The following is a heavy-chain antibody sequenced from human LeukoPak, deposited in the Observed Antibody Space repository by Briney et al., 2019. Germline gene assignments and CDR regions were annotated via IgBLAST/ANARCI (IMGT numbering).Heavy chain of an antibody. Sequence: GGSLRLSCAASGFTFSSYGMHWVRQAPGKGLEWVAVISYDGSNKYYADSVKGRFTISRDNSKNTLYLQMNSLRAEDTAVYYCANLIAVADPLFDYWGQGTLVTVSS. CDR3: ANLIAVADPLFDY. V-gene: IGHV3-30*18. J-gene: IGHJ4*02. D-gene: IGHD6-19*01. CDR2: ISYDGSNK. CDR1: GFTFSSYG.